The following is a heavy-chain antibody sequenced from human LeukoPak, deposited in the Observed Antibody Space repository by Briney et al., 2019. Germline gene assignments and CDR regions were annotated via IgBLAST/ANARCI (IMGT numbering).Heavy chain of an antibody. D-gene: IGHD3-10*01. CDR3: ARGGNRFGGFYFDY. CDR2: MRHSGST. Sequence: PSETLSLTCTVSADSISSGGHYWSWIRQHPEKGLESIGFMRHSGSTSHNPSLKGRVAISVDASKNQFSLRLSSVTAADTAVYYCARGGNRFGGFYFDYWGQGSLVTVSS. CDR1: ADSISSGGHY. V-gene: IGHV4-31*03. J-gene: IGHJ4*02.